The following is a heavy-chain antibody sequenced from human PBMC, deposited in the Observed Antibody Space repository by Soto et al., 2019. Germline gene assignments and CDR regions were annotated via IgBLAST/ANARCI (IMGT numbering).Heavy chain of an antibody. CDR1: GFIFGDYA. D-gene: IGHD3-10*01. V-gene: IGHV3-49*03. CDR3: TRMELAANWFDP. CDR2: NRNTAYDETT. J-gene: IGHJ5*02. Sequence: PGGSMILSFTASGFIFGDYAMIWYRQAPGNGQESVRFNRNTAYDETTEYAPSVKGRFTISRDDSKSITYLQMNSMKTEDTAVYYCTRMELAANWFDPWGQGTLVTVSS.